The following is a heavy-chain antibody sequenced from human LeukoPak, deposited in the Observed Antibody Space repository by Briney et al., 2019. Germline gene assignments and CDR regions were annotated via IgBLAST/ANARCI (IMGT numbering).Heavy chain of an antibody. CDR2: ISDGGTHL. CDR1: GFTFSRYW. Sequence: GESLRLSCAASGFTFSRYWIHWVRQAPGQGLEWVAVISDGGTHLYCADSVKGRFTISRDNSESTMYLQMNSLRVEDTAVYYCAKEGTRSHSQWAFDFWGQGTMVTVSS. V-gene: IGHV3-30*18. D-gene: IGHD6-19*01. CDR3: AKEGTRSHSQWAFDF. J-gene: IGHJ3*01.